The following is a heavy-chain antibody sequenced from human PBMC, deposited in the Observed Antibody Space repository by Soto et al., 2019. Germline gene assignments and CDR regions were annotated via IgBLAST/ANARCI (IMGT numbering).Heavy chain of an antibody. Sequence: GGSLRLSCAASGFTFSSYSMNWVRQAPWKGLEWVSSISSSSSYIYYADSVKGRFTISRDNAKNSLYLQMNSLRAEDTAVYYCARNYNPQTIQCYIVPLGGYYYYMDVWGKGTTVTVSS. J-gene: IGHJ6*03. CDR2: ISSSSSYI. V-gene: IGHV3-21*01. CDR3: ARNYNPQTIQCYIVPLGGYYYYMDV. D-gene: IGHD2-8*01. CDR1: GFTFSSYS.